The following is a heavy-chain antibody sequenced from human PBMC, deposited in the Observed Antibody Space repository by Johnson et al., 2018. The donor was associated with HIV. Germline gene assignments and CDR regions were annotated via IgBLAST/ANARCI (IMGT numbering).Heavy chain of an antibody. Sequence: MLLVESGGGLVQPGGSLRLSCVASGFTFSNYDMHWVRQVTGEGLEWVSGIGTAGDTYYPDSVKGRFTISRENAKNSLYLQMNSLRAGDTAVYYCARSRWGSTLGALDIWGQGTMVTVSS. J-gene: IGHJ3*02. V-gene: IGHV3-13*01. CDR2: IGTAGDT. CDR1: GFTFSNYD. D-gene: IGHD1-26*01. CDR3: ARSRWGSTLGALDI.